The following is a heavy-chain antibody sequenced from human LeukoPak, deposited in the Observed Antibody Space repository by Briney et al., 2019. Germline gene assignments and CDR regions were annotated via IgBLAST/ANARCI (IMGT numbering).Heavy chain of an antibody. J-gene: IGHJ4*02. CDR1: GFTFSGYG. D-gene: IGHD5-18*01. Sequence: QPGKSLRLSCAASGFTFSGYGMHWVRQAPGKSLEWAAFISYDGNNKYHVDSVKGRFTISRDNSKNRLYLQMNSLRPEDTAVYYCASQTTGYNYAHPLDYWGQGTLVAVSS. V-gene: IGHV3-30*03. CDR2: ISYDGNNK. CDR3: ASQTTGYNYAHPLDY.